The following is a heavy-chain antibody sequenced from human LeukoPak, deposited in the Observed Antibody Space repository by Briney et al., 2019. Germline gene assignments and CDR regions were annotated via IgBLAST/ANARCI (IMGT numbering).Heavy chain of an antibody. J-gene: IGHJ6*03. CDR1: GFTFSSYA. Sequence: GRSLRLSCAASGFTFSSYAMHWVRQAPGKGLEWVAVISYDGSNKYYADSVKGRFTISRDNSKNTLYLQMNSLRAEDTAVYYCAREGYCSGGSCNYYYYMDVWGKGTTVTVSS. CDR3: AREGYCSGGSCNYYYYMDV. CDR2: ISYDGSNK. D-gene: IGHD2-15*01. V-gene: IGHV3-30*04.